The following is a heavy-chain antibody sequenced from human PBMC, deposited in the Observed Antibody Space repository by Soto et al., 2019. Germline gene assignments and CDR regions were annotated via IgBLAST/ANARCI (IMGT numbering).Heavy chain of an antibody. CDR3: ARPRGIWFGESPFDY. V-gene: IGHV3-48*02. J-gene: IGHJ4*02. CDR1: GFTFSSYS. CDR2: ISSSSSTI. D-gene: IGHD3-10*01. Sequence: VGSLRLSCAASGFTFSSYSMNWVRQAPGKGLEWVSYISSSSSTIYYADSVKGRFTISRDNAKNSLYLQMNSLRDEDTAVYYCARPRGIWFGESPFDYWGQGTLVTVSS.